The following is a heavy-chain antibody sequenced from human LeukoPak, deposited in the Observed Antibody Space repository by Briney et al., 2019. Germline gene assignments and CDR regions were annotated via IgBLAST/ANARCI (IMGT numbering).Heavy chain of an antibody. CDR2: INPNSGGT. D-gene: IGHD3-10*01. Sequence: ASVKVSCKASGYTFTGYYMHWVRQAPGQGLEWMGWINPNSGGTNYAQKFQGRVTMTRDTSISTAYMELSRLRSDDTAVYYCARAGFTMVRGVIIPLGYWGQGTLATVSS. CDR1: GYTFTGYY. J-gene: IGHJ4*02. V-gene: IGHV1-2*02. CDR3: ARAGFTMVRGVIIPLGY.